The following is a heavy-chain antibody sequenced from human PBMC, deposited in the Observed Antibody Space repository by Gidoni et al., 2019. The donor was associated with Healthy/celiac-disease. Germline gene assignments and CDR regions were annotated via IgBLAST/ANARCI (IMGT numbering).Heavy chain of an antibody. V-gene: IGHV3-30-3*01. D-gene: IGHD3-10*01. Sequence: QVQLVESGGGVVQPGRSLRLSCAASGFTFSSYAMHWVRQAPGKGLGWVAVISYDGSNKYYADSVKGRFTISIDNSKNTLYLQMNSLRAEDTAVYYCAREYYGSGSYYDYWGQGTLVTVSS. J-gene: IGHJ4*02. CDR3: AREYYGSGSYYDY. CDR1: GFTFSSYA. CDR2: ISYDGSNK.